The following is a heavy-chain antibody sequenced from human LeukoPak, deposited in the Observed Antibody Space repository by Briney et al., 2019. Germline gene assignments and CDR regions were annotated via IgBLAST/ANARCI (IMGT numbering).Heavy chain of an antibody. V-gene: IGHV3-9*01. J-gene: IGHJ5*02. CDR1: GFTFDDYA. Sequence: GGSLRLSCAASGFTFDDYAMHWVRQAPGKGLEWVSGISWNSGSIGYADSVKGRFTISRDNAKNSLYLQMNSLRAEDTALYYCAKGGDYGDYRNWFDPRGQGTLVTVSS. D-gene: IGHD4-17*01. CDR2: ISWNSGSI. CDR3: AKGGDYGDYRNWFDP.